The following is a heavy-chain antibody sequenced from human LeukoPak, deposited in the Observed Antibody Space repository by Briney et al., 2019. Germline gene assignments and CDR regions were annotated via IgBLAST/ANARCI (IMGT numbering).Heavy chain of an antibody. CDR1: GGSFSGYY. Sequence: SETLSLTCAVYGGSFSGYYWSWIRQPPGKGLEWIGEINHSGSTNYNPSLKSRVTISVDTSKNQFSLKLSSVTAADTAVYYCARASPDYYGSGSSLFDIWGQGTMVTVSS. CDR3: ARASPDYYGSGSSLFDI. CDR2: INHSGST. V-gene: IGHV4-34*01. D-gene: IGHD3-10*01. J-gene: IGHJ3*02.